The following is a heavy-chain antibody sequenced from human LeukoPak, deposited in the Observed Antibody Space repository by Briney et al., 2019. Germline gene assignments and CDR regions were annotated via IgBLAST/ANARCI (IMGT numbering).Heavy chain of an antibody. Sequence: GGSLRLSCAASGFTFSSYSMNWVRQAPGKGLEWVSSISSSGSYIYYADSVKGRFTISRDNAKNSLYLQMNSLRVEDTAVYYCASVGAIVAMDYYFDYWGQGTLVTVSS. CDR2: ISSSGSYI. CDR3: ASVGAIVAMDYYFDY. D-gene: IGHD1-26*01. CDR1: GFTFSSYS. J-gene: IGHJ4*02. V-gene: IGHV3-21*01.